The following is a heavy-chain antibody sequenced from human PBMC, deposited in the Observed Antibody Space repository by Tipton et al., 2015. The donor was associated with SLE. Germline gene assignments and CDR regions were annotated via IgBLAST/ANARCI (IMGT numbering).Heavy chain of an antibody. V-gene: IGHV4-59*11. Sequence: TLSLTCTVSGGSISFHYGGWIRQPPGKGLEWIGSASDSGDTHYSPSLKSRVTIAVDTSKNQFSLKLTSVTAADTAVYYCARDLGRSRITIFGGFDFWGQGTLVTVSS. D-gene: IGHD3-3*01. CDR2: ASDSGDT. CDR3: ARDLGRSRITIFGGFDF. J-gene: IGHJ4*02. CDR1: GGSISFHY.